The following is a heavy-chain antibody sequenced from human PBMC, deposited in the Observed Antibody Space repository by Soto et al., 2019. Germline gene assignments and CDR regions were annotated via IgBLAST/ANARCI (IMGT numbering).Heavy chain of an antibody. CDR1: GGSISGSHYH. V-gene: IGHV4-39*02. Sequence: PSETLSLTCTVSGGSISGSHYHWGWIRQPPGKGLEWIGSIHYSGRVFYKSSLLGRVTISVDTSKNQFSLDLNSVTATDTAVYYCAREGAEDSSSWSPWEGYYYGMDVWGQGTTVTVSS. CDR3: AREGAEDSSSWSPWEGYYYGMDV. J-gene: IGHJ6*02. CDR2: IHYSGRV. D-gene: IGHD6-13*01.